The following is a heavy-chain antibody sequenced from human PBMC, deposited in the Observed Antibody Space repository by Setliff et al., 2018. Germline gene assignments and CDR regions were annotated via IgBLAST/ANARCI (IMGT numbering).Heavy chain of an antibody. CDR2: IKSKPDGGAA. CDR1: GFTLSNAW. J-gene: IGHJ5*02. D-gene: IGHD6-25*01. CDR3: STGRGS. Sequence: PGGSLRLSCAASGFTLSNAWMIWVRQAPGKGLEWVGQIKSKPDGGAAEYASPVRGRFTISRDDSKSTLYLQMSSLKTEDTAVYYCSTGRGSWGQGALVTVSS. V-gene: IGHV3-15*01.